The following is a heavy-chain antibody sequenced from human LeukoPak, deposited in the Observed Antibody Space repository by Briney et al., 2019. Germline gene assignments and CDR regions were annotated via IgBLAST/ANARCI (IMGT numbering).Heavy chain of an antibody. D-gene: IGHD2-2*01. V-gene: IGHV3-33*05. CDR3: ASEVAIIPAAIPSKDDAFDL. Sequence: GGSLRLSCAASGFTFRTNGMHWVRQAPGKGLEWVALISYDGNKKYYADSVKGRFTISRDNSKNTLYLQMNSLRTEDTAVYFCASEVAIIPAAIPSKDDAFDLWAKGHWSSSLQ. J-gene: IGHJ3*01. CDR1: GFTFRTNG. CDR2: ISYDGNKK.